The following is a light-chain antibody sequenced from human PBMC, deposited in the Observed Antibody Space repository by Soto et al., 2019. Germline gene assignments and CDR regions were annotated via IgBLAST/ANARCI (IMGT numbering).Light chain of an antibody. Sequence: DIQMPQSPSTLSASVGDRVTITCRASQTINSCLAWYQQKPGKAPKVLIFDASSLKTGVPSRFSGSGSGTEFTLTISNLQPDDFATYYCQQYDSYSSGPFGQGTKVDIK. CDR3: QQYDSYSSGP. V-gene: IGKV1-5*01. CDR2: DAS. J-gene: IGKJ1*01. CDR1: QTINSC.